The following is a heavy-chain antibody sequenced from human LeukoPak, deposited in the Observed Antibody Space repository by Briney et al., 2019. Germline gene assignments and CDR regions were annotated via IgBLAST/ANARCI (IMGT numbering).Heavy chain of an antibody. CDR1: GFTFSNYW. D-gene: IGHD5-18*01. V-gene: IGHV3-23*01. Sequence: PGGSLRLSCAASGFTFSNYWMYWVRQAPGKGLEWVSAMSGSGGSTYYADSVKGRFTISRDNSKNTLYLQMNSLRVEDTAVYYCAKDRDSYGYRGWFDPWGQGTLVTVSS. J-gene: IGHJ5*02. CDR2: MSGSGGST. CDR3: AKDRDSYGYRGWFDP.